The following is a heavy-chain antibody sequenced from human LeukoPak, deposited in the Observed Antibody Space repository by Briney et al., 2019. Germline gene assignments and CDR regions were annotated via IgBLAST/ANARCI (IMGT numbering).Heavy chain of an antibody. CDR3: ARFDSSGSGAFDI. D-gene: IGHD3-22*01. Sequence: PSETLSLTCTVSGGSISSSSYYWGWIRQPPGKGLEWIGSIYYSGSTYYNPSLKSRVTISVDTSKNQFSLKLSSVTAADTAVYYCARFDSSGSGAFDIWGQGTMVTVSS. J-gene: IGHJ3*02. V-gene: IGHV4-39*01. CDR1: GGSISSSSYY. CDR2: IYYSGST.